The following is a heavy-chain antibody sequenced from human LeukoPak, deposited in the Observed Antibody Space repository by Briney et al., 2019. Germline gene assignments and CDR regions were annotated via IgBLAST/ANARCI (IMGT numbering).Heavy chain of an antibody. V-gene: IGHV3-23*01. CDR1: GFTFDDYA. D-gene: IGHD3-16*02. CDR2: ISGSGGST. Sequence: GGSLRLSCAASGFTFDDYAMSWVRQAPGRGLEWVSAISGSGGSTYYADSVKGRFTISRDNSKNTLYLQMNSLRAEDTAVYYCAKQGVIPIFDYWGQGTLVTVSS. J-gene: IGHJ4*02. CDR3: AKQGVIPIFDY.